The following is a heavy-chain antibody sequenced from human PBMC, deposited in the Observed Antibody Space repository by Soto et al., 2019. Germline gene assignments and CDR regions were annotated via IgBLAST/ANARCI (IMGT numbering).Heavy chain of an antibody. V-gene: IGHV1-2*02. J-gene: IGHJ4*02. CDR1: GYTLTGYY. Sequence: ASVNVSFKASGYTLTGYYMHWVRQAPGQGLEWMGWINPKSGGTNYAQKFQGRVTMTRXXXXXXAXMXLXXXXSDXTAVYYCAADVIAVAGDFDHWGQGTQVTVSS. CDR2: INPKSGGT. D-gene: IGHD6-19*01. CDR3: AADVIAVAGDFDH.